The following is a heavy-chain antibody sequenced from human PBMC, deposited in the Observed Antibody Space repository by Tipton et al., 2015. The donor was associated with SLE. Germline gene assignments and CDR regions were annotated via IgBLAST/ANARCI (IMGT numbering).Heavy chain of an antibody. D-gene: IGHD6-13*01. CDR2: IYSGGST. CDR1: GFTVSSNY. CDR3: ARDISSSWLFDC. J-gene: IGHJ4*02. Sequence: SLRLSCAASGFTVSSNYMSWVRQAPGKGLEWVSVIYSGGSTYYADSVKGRFTISRDNSKNTLYLQMNSLRAEDTAVYYCARDISSSWLFDCWGQGTLVTVSS. V-gene: IGHV3-53*05.